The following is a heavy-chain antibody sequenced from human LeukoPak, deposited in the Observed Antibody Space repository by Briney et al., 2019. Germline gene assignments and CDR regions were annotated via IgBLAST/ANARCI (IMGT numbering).Heavy chain of an antibody. Sequence: GGSLRLSCAASGFTFSGSAMHWVRQASGKGLEWVGRIRSKANSYATAYAASVKGRFTTSRDDSKNTAYLQMNSLKTEDTAVYYCTSYTGGSYSSSSYWGQGTLVTVSS. J-gene: IGHJ4*02. CDR1: GFTFSGSA. D-gene: IGHD6-6*01. V-gene: IGHV3-73*01. CDR2: IRSKANSYAT. CDR3: TSYTGGSYSSSSY.